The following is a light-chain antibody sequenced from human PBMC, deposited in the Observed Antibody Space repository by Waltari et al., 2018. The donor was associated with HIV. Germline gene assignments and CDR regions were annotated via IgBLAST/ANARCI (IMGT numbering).Light chain of an antibody. V-gene: IGLV2-23*02. CDR1: SSDVGSYNL. CDR3: CSYARSGIP. Sequence: QSALTQPASVSGSFGKSITISCTGTSSDVGSYNLVSWYQYHPGKAPKLIIYEVSKRPSGVSNRFSGSKSGNTASLTVSGLQAEDEAHYYCCSYARSGIPFGGGTKLTVL. CDR2: EVS. J-gene: IGLJ2*01.